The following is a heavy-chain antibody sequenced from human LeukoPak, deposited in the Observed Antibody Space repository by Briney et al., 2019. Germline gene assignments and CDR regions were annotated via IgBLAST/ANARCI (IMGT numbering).Heavy chain of an antibody. D-gene: IGHD2-2*01. Sequence: PSETLSLTCTVSGGSISSYYWSWIRQPAGKGLEWIGRIYTSGSTNYNPSLKSRATMSVDTSKNQFSLKLSSVTAADTAVYYCARDPGPLGYCSSTSCYAAFDIWGQGTMVTVSS. CDR2: IYTSGST. V-gene: IGHV4-4*07. J-gene: IGHJ3*02. CDR3: ARDPGPLGYCSSTSCYAAFDI. CDR1: GGSISSYY.